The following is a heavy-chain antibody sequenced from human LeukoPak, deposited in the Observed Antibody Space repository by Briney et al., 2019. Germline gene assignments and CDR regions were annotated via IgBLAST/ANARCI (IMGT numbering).Heavy chain of an antibody. J-gene: IGHJ5*02. V-gene: IGHV4-39*01. CDR3: IVGASYWFDP. CDR2: TYYRGST. Sequence: SETLSLTCTVSGGSVSSSTYYWGWIRQPPGKGLEWIGTTYYRGSTYYNPSLKSRVIIFADTSKNQFSLKLSSVTAADTAVYYAIVGASYWFDPWGQGTLVTVSA. D-gene: IGHD1-26*01. CDR1: GGSVSSSTYY.